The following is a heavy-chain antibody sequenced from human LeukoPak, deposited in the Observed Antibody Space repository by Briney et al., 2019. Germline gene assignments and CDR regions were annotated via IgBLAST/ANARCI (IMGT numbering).Heavy chain of an antibody. CDR1: GGTFSSYA. CDR3: AGGSGSIAAAGGYFEY. CDR2: IIPIFGTA. D-gene: IGHD6-13*01. J-gene: IGHJ4*02. V-gene: IGHV1-69*05. Sequence: GASVKVSCKASGGTFSSYAISWLRQAPGQGLEWMGRIIPIFGTANYAQKFQGRVTITTDESTSTAYMELSSLRSEDTAVYYCAGGSGSIAAAGGYFEYWGQGTLVTVSS.